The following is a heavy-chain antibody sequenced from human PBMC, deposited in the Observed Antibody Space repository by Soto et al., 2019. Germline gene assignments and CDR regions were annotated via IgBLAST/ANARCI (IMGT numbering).Heavy chain of an antibody. CDR3: ARDLGGYSSSLYYFDY. J-gene: IGHJ4*02. Sequence: EVQLVESGGGLVRPGGSLRLSCAASGFTFSTYEMNWVRQAPGKGLEWVSYISSSGSTIYYADSVKGRFTISRDNAKKSLYLKMNSLRDEDTAVYYCARDLGGYSSSLYYFDYWGQGTLVTVSS. D-gene: IGHD6-13*01. CDR2: ISSSGSTI. CDR1: GFTFSTYE. V-gene: IGHV3-48*03.